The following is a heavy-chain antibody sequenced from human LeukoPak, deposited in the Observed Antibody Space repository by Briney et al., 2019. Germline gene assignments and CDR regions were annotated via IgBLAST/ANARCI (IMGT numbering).Heavy chain of an antibody. CDR3: ANTGSGWYGNY. D-gene: IGHD6-19*01. CDR1: GFTFSSCA. CDR2: ISGSGGST. Sequence: GGSLRLSCAASGFTFSSCAMSWVRQAPEKGLEWVSAISGSGGSTYYADSVKGRFTISRDNSKNTLYLQMNSLRAEDTAVYYCANTGSGWYGNYWGQGTLVTVSS. J-gene: IGHJ4*02. V-gene: IGHV3-23*01.